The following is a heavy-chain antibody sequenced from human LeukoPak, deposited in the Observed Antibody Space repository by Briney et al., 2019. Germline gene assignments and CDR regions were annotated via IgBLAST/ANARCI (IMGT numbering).Heavy chain of an antibody. D-gene: IGHD4-17*01. CDR1: GFTFSSYA. CDR2: ISYDGSNK. J-gene: IGHJ5*02. Sequence: GGSLRLSCAASGFTFSSYAMHWVRQAPGKGLEWVAVISYDGSNKYYADSVKGRFTISRDNSKNTLYLQMNSLRAEDTAVYYCASFYGDRQGFDPWGQGTLVTVSS. V-gene: IGHV3-30-3*01. CDR3: ASFYGDRQGFDP.